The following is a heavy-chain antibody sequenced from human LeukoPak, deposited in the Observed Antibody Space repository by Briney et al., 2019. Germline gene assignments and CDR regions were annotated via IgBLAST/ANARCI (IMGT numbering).Heavy chain of an antibody. V-gene: IGHV3-15*01. J-gene: IGHJ3*02. CDR1: GFTFSSYS. CDR2: IKSKTDGGTT. CDR3: TTDFLYYYDSSGYAFDI. Sequence: GGSLRLSCAASGFTFSSYSMNWVRQAPGKGLEWVGRIKSKTDGGTTDYAAPVKGRFTISRDDSKNTLYLQMNSLKTEDTAVYYCTTDFLYYYDSSGYAFDIWGQGTMVTVSS. D-gene: IGHD3-22*01.